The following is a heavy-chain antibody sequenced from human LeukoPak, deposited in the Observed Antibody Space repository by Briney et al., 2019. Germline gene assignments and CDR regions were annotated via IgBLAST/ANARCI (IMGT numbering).Heavy chain of an antibody. CDR1: GFTFSSYG. Sequence: GGSLRLSCAASGFTFSSYGMHWVRQAPGKGLEWVAVISYDGSNKYYADSVKGRFTISRDNSKNTLYLQMNSLRAEDTAVYYCAKDYYDSSGYYYFTYWGQGTLDTVSS. D-gene: IGHD3-22*01. V-gene: IGHV3-30*18. CDR2: ISYDGSNK. J-gene: IGHJ4*02. CDR3: AKDYYDSSGYYYFTY.